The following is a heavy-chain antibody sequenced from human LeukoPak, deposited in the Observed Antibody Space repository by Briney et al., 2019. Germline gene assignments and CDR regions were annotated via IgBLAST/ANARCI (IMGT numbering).Heavy chain of an antibody. D-gene: IGHD5-24*01. CDR1: AASISSSSYY. V-gene: IGHV4-39*01. Sequence: SETLSPTCTLSAASISSSSYYWGWIRQPPGKGLEWIGGIYYSGSTYYNPSLKSRVTISVDTSKNQFSLKLSSVTAADTAVYYCARLGGRDGYKNSDYWGQGTLVTVSS. CDR2: IYYSGST. CDR3: ARLGGRDGYKNSDY. J-gene: IGHJ4*02.